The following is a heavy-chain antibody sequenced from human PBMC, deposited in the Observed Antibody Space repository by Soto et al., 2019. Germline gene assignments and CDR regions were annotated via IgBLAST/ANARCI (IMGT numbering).Heavy chain of an antibody. CDR1: GFTFSSYS. CDR2: ISSSSSYI. V-gene: IGHV3-21*01. D-gene: IGHD5-12*01. Sequence: EVQLVESGGGLVKPGGSLRLSCAASGFTFSSYSMNWVRQAPGKGLEWVSSISSSSSYIYYADSVKGRFTISRDNAKNSLYLQMNSLRAEDTAEYYCARGSGGYNSGDYWGQGTLVTVSS. CDR3: ARGSGGYNSGDY. J-gene: IGHJ4*02.